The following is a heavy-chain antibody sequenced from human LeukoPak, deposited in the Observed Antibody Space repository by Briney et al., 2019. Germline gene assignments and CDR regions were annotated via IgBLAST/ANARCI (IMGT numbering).Heavy chain of an antibody. CDR1: GGTFSSYA. J-gene: IGHJ4*02. CDR2: IIPILGIA. CDR3: ATDRGNWGYVVY. D-gene: IGHD7-27*01. V-gene: IGHV1-69*04. Sequence: AASVKVSCKASGGTFSSYAISWVRQAPGQGLEWMGRIIPILGIANYAQKFQGRVTITADKSTSTAYMELSSLRSEDTAVYYCATDRGNWGYVVYWGQGTLVTVSS.